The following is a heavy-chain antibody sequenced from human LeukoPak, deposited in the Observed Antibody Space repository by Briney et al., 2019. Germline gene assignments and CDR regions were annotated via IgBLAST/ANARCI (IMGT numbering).Heavy chain of an antibody. CDR2: ISSSSSYI. CDR1: GFTFSSYS. D-gene: IGHD2-2*01. Sequence: PGGSLRLSCAASGFTFSSYSMNWVRQAPGKGLEWVSSISSSSSYIYYADSVKGRFTISRDNAKNSLYLQMNSLRAEDTAVYYCARAYCSSTSCYSELFDPWGQGTLVTVSS. V-gene: IGHV3-21*01. CDR3: ARAYCSSTSCYSELFDP. J-gene: IGHJ5*02.